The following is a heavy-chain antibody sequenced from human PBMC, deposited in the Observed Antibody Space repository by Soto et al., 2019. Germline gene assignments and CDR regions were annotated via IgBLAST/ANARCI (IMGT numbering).Heavy chain of an antibody. D-gene: IGHD6-19*01. CDR1: GYTFTGYY. Sequence: QVQLVQSGAEVKKPGASVKVSCKASGYTFTGYYMHWVRQAPGQGLEWMGWINPNSGGTNYAQKFQGWVTMTRDTSISTADMELSRLRSDDTAVYYCARVGSSGWYGGGMDVWGQGTTVTVSS. J-gene: IGHJ6*02. V-gene: IGHV1-2*04. CDR3: ARVGSSGWYGGGMDV. CDR2: INPNSGGT.